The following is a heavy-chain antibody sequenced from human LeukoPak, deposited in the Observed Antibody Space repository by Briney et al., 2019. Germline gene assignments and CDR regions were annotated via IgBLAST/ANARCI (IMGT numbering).Heavy chain of an antibody. J-gene: IGHJ4*02. V-gene: IGHV3-7*05. CDR1: GFTFSSYA. CDR3: ARDGALAY. Sequence: GGSLRLSCAASGFTFSSYAMSWVRQAPGKGLEWVANIKPDGSDKNYVDSVKGRFTISRDNARNSLSLQMDSLSAEDTAVYYCARDGALAYWGQGTLVTVSS. CDR2: IKPDGSDK. D-gene: IGHD3-3*02.